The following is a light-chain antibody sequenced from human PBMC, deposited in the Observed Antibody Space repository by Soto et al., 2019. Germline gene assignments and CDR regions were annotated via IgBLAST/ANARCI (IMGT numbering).Light chain of an antibody. Sequence: DIQMTQSPSTLSASVGDRVNITCRASQSISSWLAWYQQKPGKAPKLLIYKASSLESGVPSRFIGSGSGTEFTLTISSLQPDDFATYYCQQYNSYSPLTVGGGTKVDSK. CDR3: QQYNSYSPLT. V-gene: IGKV1-5*03. J-gene: IGKJ4*01. CDR2: KAS. CDR1: QSISSW.